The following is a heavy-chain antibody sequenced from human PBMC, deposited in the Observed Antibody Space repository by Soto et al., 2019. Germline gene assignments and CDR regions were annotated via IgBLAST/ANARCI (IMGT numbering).Heavy chain of an antibody. J-gene: IGHJ4*02. CDR2: INPSGGST. V-gene: IGHV1-46*01. Sequence: GASVKVSCKASGYTFTSYYMHWVRQAPGQGLEWMGIINPSGGSTSYAQKFQGRVTMTRDTSTSTVYMELSSLGSEDTAVYYCARQLGYCSGGSCYSLDYWGQGTLVTVSS. D-gene: IGHD2-15*01. CDR3: ARQLGYCSGGSCYSLDY. CDR1: GYTFTSYY.